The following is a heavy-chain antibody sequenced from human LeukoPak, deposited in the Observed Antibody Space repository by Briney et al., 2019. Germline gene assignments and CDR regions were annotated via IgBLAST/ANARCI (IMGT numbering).Heavy chain of an antibody. CDR3: ARSHNFDTNGHMDN. J-gene: IGHJ4*02. Sequence: GGSLRLSCAASGFTFSAYAMSWVRQAPGKGLEWVSTIVGSGSITSYADSVKGRFTISRDNSKNTLYLQMNSLRADDTAVYSCARSHNFDTNGHMDNWGQGTLVTVS. CDR1: GFTFSAYA. CDR2: IVGSGSIT. D-gene: IGHD2-8*01. V-gene: IGHV3-23*01.